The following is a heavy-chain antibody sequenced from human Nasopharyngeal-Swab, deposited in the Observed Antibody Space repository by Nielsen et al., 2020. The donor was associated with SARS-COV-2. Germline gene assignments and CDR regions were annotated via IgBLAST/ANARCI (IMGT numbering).Heavy chain of an antibody. D-gene: IGHD2-2*03. CDR1: GFTFSAYS. J-gene: IGHJ5*02. Sequence: AGSLTLSCAASGFTFSAYSMHWVRQAPGKGLVWVSRTNSDGSSTTYGDSVKGRFTISRDNAKNTLYLQMNSLRAKDTAVYYCARDKDWIFARAWGQGTLVTVSS. V-gene: IGHV3-74*01. CDR2: TNSDGSST. CDR3: ARDKDWIFARA.